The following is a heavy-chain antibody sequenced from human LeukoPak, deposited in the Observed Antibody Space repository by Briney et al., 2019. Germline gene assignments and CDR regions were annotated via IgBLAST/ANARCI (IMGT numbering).Heavy chain of an antibody. D-gene: IGHD5-18*01. J-gene: IGHJ4*02. V-gene: IGHV4-39*01. CDR3: ARGVQLWEGLHDY. CDR2: IHYSGST. CDR1: GGSISSSSYY. Sequence: PSETLSLTCTVSGGSISSSSYYWGWIRQPPGKGLEWIGSIHYSGSTYYNPSLKSRVTISVDTSKNQFSLKLSSVTAADTAVYYCARGVQLWEGLHDYWGQGTLVTVSS.